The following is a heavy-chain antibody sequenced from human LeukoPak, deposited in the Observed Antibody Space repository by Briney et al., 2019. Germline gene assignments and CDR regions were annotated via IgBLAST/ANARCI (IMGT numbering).Heavy chain of an antibody. J-gene: IGHJ3*02. Sequence: PGGALRLSCAASRFTFSNAWMSLVRQAPGKGLEWVGRIKSKTDGGTTDYAALVKGRFNISRDDSKKTVYLQMNRLKTEDKAVYYCTNEITMVRGVIRDAFDIWGEGTMVTVSS. CDR2: IKSKTDGGTT. D-gene: IGHD3-10*01. V-gene: IGHV3-15*01. CDR1: RFTFSNAW. CDR3: TNEITMVRGVIRDAFDI.